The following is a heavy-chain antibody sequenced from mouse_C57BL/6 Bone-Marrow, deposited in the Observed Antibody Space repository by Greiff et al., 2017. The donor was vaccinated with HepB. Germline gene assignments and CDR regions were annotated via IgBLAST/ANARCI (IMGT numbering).Heavy chain of an antibody. J-gene: IGHJ2*01. CDR3: VRGPYDYGYFDY. V-gene: IGHV10-1*01. CDR2: IRSKSNNYAT. CDR1: GFSFNTYA. D-gene: IGHD2-4*01. Sequence: EVKLEESGGGLVQPKGSLKLSCAASGFSFNTYAMNWVRQAPGKGLEWVARIRSKSNNYATYYADSVKDRFTISRDDSESMLYLQMNNLKTEDTAMYYCVRGPYDYGYFDYWGQGTTLTVSS.